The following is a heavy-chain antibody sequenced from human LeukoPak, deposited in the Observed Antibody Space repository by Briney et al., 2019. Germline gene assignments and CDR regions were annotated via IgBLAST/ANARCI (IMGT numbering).Heavy chain of an antibody. J-gene: IGHJ4*02. Sequence: SVKVSCKASGGTFSSYAISWVRQAPGQGLEWMGGIIPIFGTANYAQKFQGRVTITADESTSTAYMELSSLRSEDTAVYYCAREYALYSSSPGYWGQGTLVTVSS. CDR2: IIPIFGTA. V-gene: IGHV1-69*13. D-gene: IGHD6-6*01. CDR1: GGTFSSYA. CDR3: AREYALYSSSPGY.